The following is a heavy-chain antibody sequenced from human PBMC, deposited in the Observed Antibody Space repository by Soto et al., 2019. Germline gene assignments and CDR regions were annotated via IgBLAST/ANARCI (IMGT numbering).Heavy chain of an antibody. J-gene: IGHJ5*02. V-gene: IGHV4-39*01. CDR1: GGSISSSSYY. CDR3: ARHGTRPMFRPGPISVCWFYP. D-gene: IGHD3-10*02. CDR2: IYYSGST. Sequence: PSETLSLTCTVSGGSISSSSYYWGWIRQPPGKGLEWIGSIYYSGSTYYNPSLKSRVTISVDTSKNQFSLKLSSVTAADTAVYYCARHGTRPMFRPGPISVCWFYPWGKGTLVTVSS.